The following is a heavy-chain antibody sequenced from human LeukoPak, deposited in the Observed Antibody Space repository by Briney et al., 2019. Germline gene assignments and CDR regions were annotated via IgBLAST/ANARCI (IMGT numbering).Heavy chain of an antibody. CDR2: ISTSGSTI. Sequence: GGSLRLSCAASGFTFSDYYMSWIRQAPGKGLEWVSYISTSGSTIYYADSLKGRFTISRGNAKNSLYLQMNSLRAEDTAVYYCARAKRGYSYGYYHYFDYWGQGTLVTVSS. CDR1: GFTFSDYY. CDR3: ARAKRGYSYGYYHYFDY. V-gene: IGHV3-11*01. J-gene: IGHJ4*02. D-gene: IGHD5-18*01.